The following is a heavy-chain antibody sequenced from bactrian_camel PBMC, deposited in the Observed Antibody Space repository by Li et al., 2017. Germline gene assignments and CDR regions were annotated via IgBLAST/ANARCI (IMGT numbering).Heavy chain of an antibody. V-gene: IGHV3S40*01. CDR2: INNFGTTA. CDR3: QANSARRWCYTGTPY. J-gene: IGHJ4*01. Sequence: DVQLVESGGGLVQPGESLRLSCTASAPTFSRDAMMWVRQGQGKGLEWVSGINNFGTTAWYADSMKGRFTISRDNAKNTVYLQLNSLQPGDTAVYYCQANSARRWCYTGTPYRGQGTQVTVS. D-gene: IGHD3*01. CDR1: APTFSRDA.